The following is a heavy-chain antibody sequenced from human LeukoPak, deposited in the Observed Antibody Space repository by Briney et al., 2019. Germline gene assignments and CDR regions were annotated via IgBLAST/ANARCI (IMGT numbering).Heavy chain of an antibody. CDR1: GYSISSGYY. CDR2: IYYSGST. J-gene: IGHJ4*02. V-gene: IGHV4-38-2*01. D-gene: IGHD5-18*01. CDR3: ARGGGYSYGYNSY. Sequence: SETLSLTCAVSGYSISSGYYWGWIRQPPGKGLEWIGSIYYSGSTYYNPSLKSRVTISVDTSKNQFSLKLSSVTAADTAVYYCARGGGYSYGYNSYWGQGTLVTVSS.